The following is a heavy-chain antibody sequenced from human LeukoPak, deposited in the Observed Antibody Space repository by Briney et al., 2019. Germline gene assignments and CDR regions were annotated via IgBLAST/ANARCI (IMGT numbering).Heavy chain of an antibody. Sequence: GGSLRLSCAASGFTFSSYGMHWVRQAPGKGLEWVAIMWYDGSNKYYADSVQGRFTISRDNSKNTLYLQMNSLRAEDTAVYYCARDAGYSSSWFDYWGQGTLVTVSS. D-gene: IGHD6-13*01. V-gene: IGHV3-33*01. CDR1: GFTFSSYG. J-gene: IGHJ4*02. CDR3: ARDAGYSSSWFDY. CDR2: MWYDGSNK.